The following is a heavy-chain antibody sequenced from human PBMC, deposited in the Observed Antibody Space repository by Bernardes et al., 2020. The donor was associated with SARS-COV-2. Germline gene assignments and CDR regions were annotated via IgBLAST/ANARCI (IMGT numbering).Heavy chain of an antibody. CDR1: GFTFSSYW. J-gene: IGHJ4*02. CDR3: VRGPSDGHGRFEY. Sequence: GGSLRLSCAASGFTFSSYWMHWVRQAPGKGLVRVSRISGDGRTTTYADSVKGRFTISRDNARNTLYLQMKSLRDEDTAIYYCVRGPSDGHGRFEYWGQGTLGTVSS. CDR2: ISGDGRTT. V-gene: IGHV3-74*01.